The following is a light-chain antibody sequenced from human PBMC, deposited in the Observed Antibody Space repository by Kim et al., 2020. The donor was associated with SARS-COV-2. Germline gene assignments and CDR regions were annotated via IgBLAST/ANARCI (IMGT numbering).Light chain of an antibody. J-gene: IGKJ4*01. V-gene: IGKV1-33*01. CDR2: DAS. Sequence: GDRVTITCQASQDMSDYLSWIQQKPGQAPKVLIYDASNLEVGVPSRFSGSGSGTHFRFTITSLQPEDSATYYCQQYDSLPLTFGGGTKVDIK. CDR1: QDMSDY. CDR3: QQYDSLPLT.